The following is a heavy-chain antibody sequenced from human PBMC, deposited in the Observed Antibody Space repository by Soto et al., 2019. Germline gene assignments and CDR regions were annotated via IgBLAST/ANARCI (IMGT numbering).Heavy chain of an antibody. CDR2: IYTSGST. V-gene: IGHV4-4*07. J-gene: IGHJ6*02. CDR3: ARGAPSICSSTSCHDYYYYYGMDV. Sequence: SETLSLTCTVSGGSISSYYWSWIRQPAGKGLEWIGRIYTSGSTNYNPSLKSRVTMSVDTSKNQFSLKLSSVTAADTAVYYCARGAPSICSSTSCHDYYYYYGMDVWGQGTTVTVSS. D-gene: IGHD2-2*01. CDR1: GGSISSYY.